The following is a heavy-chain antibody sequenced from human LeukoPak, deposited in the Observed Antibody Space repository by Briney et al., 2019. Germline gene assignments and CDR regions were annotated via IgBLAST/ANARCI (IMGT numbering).Heavy chain of an antibody. Sequence: GGSLRLSCAASGFTFSSYSMNWVRQAPGKGLEWVSAISGSGSYISYADSMKGRFTISRDSAKNSVYLQMNSLRSEDTAVYYCARKTIVVVTPTEYWGQGTLVTVSS. V-gene: IGHV3-21*04. CDR3: ARKTIVVVTPTEY. J-gene: IGHJ4*02. CDR1: GFTFSSYS. CDR2: ISGSGSYI. D-gene: IGHD3-22*01.